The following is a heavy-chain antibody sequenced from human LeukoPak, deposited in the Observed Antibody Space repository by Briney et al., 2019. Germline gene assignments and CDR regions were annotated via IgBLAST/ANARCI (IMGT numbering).Heavy chain of an antibody. D-gene: IGHD4-11*01. J-gene: IGHJ4*02. CDR3: ARPTATTVTSPLSDC. CDR2: ISRGSRYI. Sequence: PGGSLRLSCAASGFTFSSYSMNWVRQAPGKGLEWVSSISRGSRYIFYADSVKGRFTISRDNAKNSLYLQMDSLRAEDTAVYYCARPTATTVTSPLSDCWGQGTLVTVSS. CDR1: GFTFSSYS. V-gene: IGHV3-21*01.